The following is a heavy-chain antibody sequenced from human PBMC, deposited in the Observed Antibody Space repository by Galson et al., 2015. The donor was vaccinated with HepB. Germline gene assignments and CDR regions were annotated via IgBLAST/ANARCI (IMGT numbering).Heavy chain of an antibody. Sequence: SLRLSCAASGFTFGDYAMSWVRQAPGKGLEWVGFIRSKAHGGTTEYAASVKGSFTISRDDSKSIAYLQMNSLKTEDTAVYYCTRHRGNYGSGTYPDYWGQGTLVTVSS. CDR3: TRHRGNYGSGTYPDY. CDR2: IRSKAHGGTT. CDR1: GFTFGDYA. D-gene: IGHD3-10*01. V-gene: IGHV3-49*04. J-gene: IGHJ4*02.